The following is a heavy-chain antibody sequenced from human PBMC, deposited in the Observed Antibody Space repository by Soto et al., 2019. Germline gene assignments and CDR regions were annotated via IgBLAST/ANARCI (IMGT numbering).Heavy chain of an antibody. J-gene: IGHJ4*02. CDR3: ARDPPDFNSGFDY. CDR1: GVSVSNNGAT. D-gene: IGHD1-26*01. Sequence: SQTLSLTCGIFGVSVSNNGATWNWIRQSPSRGLEWLGRAYYRSRWRYDYATSVRGRITINPDTSKNQFSLQLNSVTPEDTAVYYCARDPPDFNSGFDYWGQGTPVTVSS. V-gene: IGHV6-1*01. CDR2: AYYRSRWRY.